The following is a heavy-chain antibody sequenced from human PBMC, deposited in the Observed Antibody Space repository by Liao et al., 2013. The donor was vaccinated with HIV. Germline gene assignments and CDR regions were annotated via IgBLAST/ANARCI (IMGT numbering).Heavy chain of an antibody. CDR3: ARDTRGYSYGHTFDY. CDR2: IYYSGST. CDR1: GGSISSSSYY. V-gene: IGHV4-39*07. J-gene: IGHJ4*02. D-gene: IGHD5-18*01. Sequence: QLQLQESGPGLVKPSETLSLTCTVSGGSISSSSYYWGWIRQPPGKGLEWIGSIYYSGSTYYNPSLKSRVTISVDTSKNQFSLKLSSVTAADTAVYYCARDTRGYSYGHTFDYWGQGTLVTVSS.